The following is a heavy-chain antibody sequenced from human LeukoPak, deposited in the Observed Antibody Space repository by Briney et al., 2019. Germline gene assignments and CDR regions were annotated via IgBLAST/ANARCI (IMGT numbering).Heavy chain of an antibody. D-gene: IGHD5-24*01. Sequence: GASVKVSCKASGYTFTSYDINWVRQAPGQGLEWMGWINPNSGGTNYAQKFQGRVTMSSDTSISTAYMELSRLRSDDTALYSCARDRGDGYNAYYFDYWSQGTLVTVSS. CDR3: ARDRGDGYNAYYFDY. CDR2: INPNSGGT. CDR1: GYTFTSYD. J-gene: IGHJ4*02. V-gene: IGHV1-2*02.